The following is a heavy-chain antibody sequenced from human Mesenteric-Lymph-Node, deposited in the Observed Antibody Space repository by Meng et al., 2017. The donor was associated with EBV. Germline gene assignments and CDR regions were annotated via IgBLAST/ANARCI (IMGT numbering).Heavy chain of an antibody. CDR1: GYTFTGYG. D-gene: IGHD5-12*01. J-gene: IGHJ4*02. V-gene: IGHV1-18*04. Sequence: VHLVQSGGTVKKPGASVKVSCKASGYTFTGYGISWVRQAPGQGLEWMGWISAYNGNTKFAQKVQGRITMTTDTSTTTAYMELRSLRSDDTAVYYCARDGYSGYDRIDYWGQGTLVTVSS. CDR2: ISAYNGNT. CDR3: ARDGYSGYDRIDY.